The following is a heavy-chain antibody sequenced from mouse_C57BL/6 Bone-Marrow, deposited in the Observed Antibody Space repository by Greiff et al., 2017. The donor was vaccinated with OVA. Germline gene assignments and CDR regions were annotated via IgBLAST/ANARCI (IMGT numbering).Heavy chain of an antibody. CDR3: AREWAYYSNSVYFDV. CDR1: GYTFTSYW. J-gene: IGHJ1*03. CDR2: IHPNSGST. V-gene: IGHV1-64*01. Sequence: VQLQQPGAELVKPGASVKLSCKASGYTFTSYWMHWVKQRPGQGLEWIGMIHPNSGSTNYNEKFKSKATLTVDKSSSTAYMQLSSLTSEDSAVYYCAREWAYYSNSVYFDVWGTGTTVTVSS. D-gene: IGHD2-5*01.